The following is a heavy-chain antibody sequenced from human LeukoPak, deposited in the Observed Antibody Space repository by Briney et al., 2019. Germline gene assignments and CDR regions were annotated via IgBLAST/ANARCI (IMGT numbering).Heavy chain of an antibody. Sequence: ASVKVSCKASGGTFSSYAISWVRQAPGQGLELMGGIIPIFGTANYAQKFQGRVTITADESTSTAYMELSSLRSEDTAVYYCARGLGSGSYYGYWGQGSLVTVSS. V-gene: IGHV1-69*01. CDR1: GGTFSSYA. D-gene: IGHD1-26*01. J-gene: IGHJ4*02. CDR2: IIPIFGTA. CDR3: ARGLGSGSYYGY.